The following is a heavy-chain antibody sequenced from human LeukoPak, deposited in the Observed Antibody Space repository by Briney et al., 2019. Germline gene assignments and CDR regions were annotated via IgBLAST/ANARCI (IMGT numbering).Heavy chain of an antibody. Sequence: PSETLSLTCTVSGGSISSYYWSWIRQPPGKGLEWIGYIYYSGSTNYNPSLKSRVTISVDTSKNQFPLKLSSVTAADTAVYYCASPQYYYGSGSYPFDYWGQGTLVTVSS. CDR1: GGSISSYY. V-gene: IGHV4-59*08. CDR3: ASPQYYYGSGSYPFDY. D-gene: IGHD3-10*01. CDR2: IYYSGST. J-gene: IGHJ4*02.